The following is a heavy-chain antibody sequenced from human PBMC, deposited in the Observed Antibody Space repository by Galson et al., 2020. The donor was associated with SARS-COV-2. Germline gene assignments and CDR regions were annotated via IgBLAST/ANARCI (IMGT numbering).Heavy chain of an antibody. V-gene: IGHV1-24*01. D-gene: IGHD1-7*01. CDR1: GYTLTELS. CDR2: FDPEDGET. Sequence: ASVKVSCKVSGYTLTELSMHWVRQAPGKGLEWMGGFDPEDGETIYAQKFQGRVTMTEDTSTDTAYMELSSLRSEDTSVYYCATGGLELNNLFDPWGQGTLVTVSS. CDR3: ATGGLELNNLFDP. J-gene: IGHJ5*02.